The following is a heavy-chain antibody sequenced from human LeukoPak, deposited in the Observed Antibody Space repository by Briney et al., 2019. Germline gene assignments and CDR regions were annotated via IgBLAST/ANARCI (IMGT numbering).Heavy chain of an antibody. CDR1: GFTFSSYW. D-gene: IGHD5-24*01. J-gene: IGHJ4*02. CDR3: ARTAYGWLQANFDY. CDR2: IKQDGSEK. Sequence: PGRPLRLSCAASGFTFSSYWMSWVRQAPGKGLEWVANIKQDGSEKYYVDSVKGRFTISRDNAKNSLYLQMNSLRAEDTAVYYCARTAYGWLQANFDYWGQGTLVTVSS. V-gene: IGHV3-7*01.